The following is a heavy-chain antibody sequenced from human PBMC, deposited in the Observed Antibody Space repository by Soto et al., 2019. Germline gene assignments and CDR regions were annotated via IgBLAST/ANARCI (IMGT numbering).Heavy chain of an antibody. D-gene: IGHD3-22*01. Sequence: EVQLVESGGGLVKPGGSLRLSCAASGFTFSSYSMNWVRQAPGKGLEWVSYISSSSSSIYYLDSVKGRFTISRNNAKNSLYLQMNSLRAEDTAVYYCARGGDSSGSWPRYWGQGTLVTVSS. CDR1: GFTFSSYS. CDR2: ISSSSSSI. CDR3: ARGGDSSGSWPRY. J-gene: IGHJ4*02. V-gene: IGHV3-21*01.